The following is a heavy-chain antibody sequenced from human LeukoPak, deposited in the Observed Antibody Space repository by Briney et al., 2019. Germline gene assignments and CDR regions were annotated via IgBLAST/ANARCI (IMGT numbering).Heavy chain of an antibody. V-gene: IGHV3-48*01. D-gene: IGHD1-26*01. CDR3: ARAPSPWELLEGGDY. CDR1: GFSFSRYS. CDR2: SSSSSSTI. Sequence: TGGSLRLSCAASGFSFSRYSMNWVRQAPGKGLEWVSYSSSSSSTIYYADSVKGRFTISRDNAKNSLYLQMNSLRAEDTAVYYCARAPSPWELLEGGDYWGQGTLVTVSS. J-gene: IGHJ4*02.